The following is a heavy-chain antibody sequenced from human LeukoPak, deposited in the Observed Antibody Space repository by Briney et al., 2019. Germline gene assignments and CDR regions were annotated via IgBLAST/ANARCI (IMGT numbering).Heavy chain of an antibody. J-gene: IGHJ2*01. Sequence: ASVKVSCKASGGTFSSYAISWVRQAPGQGLEWMGGIIPIFGTANYAQKFQGRVTITTDESTSTAYMELSSLRSEDTAVYYCARFRVPNPYWYFDLWGRGTLVTVSS. CDR3: ARFRVPNPYWYFDL. CDR1: GGTFSSYA. V-gene: IGHV1-69*05. CDR2: IIPIFGTA.